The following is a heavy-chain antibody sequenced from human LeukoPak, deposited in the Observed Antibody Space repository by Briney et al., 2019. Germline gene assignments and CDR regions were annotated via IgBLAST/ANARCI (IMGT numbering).Heavy chain of an antibody. Sequence: GGSLRLSCAASGFTFSSYSMNWVRQAPGKGLEWISYISRSGSTIYYADSVKGRFTISRDSAKNSLYLQMHSLRAEDTAFYYCARVNGYDSIGYYFDYWGQGTLVTVSS. CDR3: ARVNGYDSIGYYFDY. CDR2: ISRSGSTI. V-gene: IGHV3-48*04. J-gene: IGHJ4*02. CDR1: GFTFSSYS. D-gene: IGHD5-12*01.